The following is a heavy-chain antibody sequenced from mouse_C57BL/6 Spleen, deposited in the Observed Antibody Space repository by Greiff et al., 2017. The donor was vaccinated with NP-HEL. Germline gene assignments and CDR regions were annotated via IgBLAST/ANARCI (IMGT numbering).Heavy chain of an antibody. D-gene: IGHD2-2*01. CDR3: ARQGYGYDEYFDV. Sequence: EVQLVESGGGLVKPGGSLKLSCAASGFTFSSYTMSWVRQTPEKRLEWVATISGGGGTTYYPDSVKGRLTITRDNAKNTLYLQMSSLRSEDTALYYCARQGYGYDEYFDVWGTGTTVTVSS. CDR1: GFTFSSYT. CDR2: ISGGGGTT. V-gene: IGHV5-9*01. J-gene: IGHJ1*03.